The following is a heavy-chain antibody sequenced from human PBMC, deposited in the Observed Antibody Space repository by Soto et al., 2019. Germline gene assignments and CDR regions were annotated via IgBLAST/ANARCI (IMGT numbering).Heavy chain of an antibody. J-gene: IGHJ5*02. Sequence: QVQLQESGPGLVKPSETLSLTCTVSGGSISSYYWSWIRQPPGKGLEWIGYIYYSGSTNYNPSLKSRVTISVDTSKNQFSLTLSSVTAADTAVYYCAREEHRDGYNPNWFDPWGQGTLVTVSS. CDR3: AREEHRDGYNPNWFDP. D-gene: IGHD5-12*01. CDR1: GGSISSYY. V-gene: IGHV4-59*01. CDR2: IYYSGST.